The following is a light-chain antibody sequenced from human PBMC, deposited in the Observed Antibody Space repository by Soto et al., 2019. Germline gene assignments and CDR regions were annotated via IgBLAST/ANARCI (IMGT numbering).Light chain of an antibody. CDR3: QQSFSPRPIT. V-gene: IGKV1-39*01. Sequence: IQMSQSPSSLSASIGDRVTITCRASQNIYNYLNWYQVIPGKSPKLLIFTASSLRSGVPSRFRGSGSETDFTLSLTSLQPEDFAAYYRQQSFSPRPITFGQGTRL. CDR2: TAS. CDR1: QNIYNY. J-gene: IGKJ5*01.